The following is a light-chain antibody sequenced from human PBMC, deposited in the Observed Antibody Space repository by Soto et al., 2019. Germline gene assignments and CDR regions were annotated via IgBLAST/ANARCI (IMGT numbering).Light chain of an antibody. CDR3: QQYNSWPRT. V-gene: IGKV3-20*01. CDR2: GAS. CDR1: QSVSSSY. J-gene: IGKJ1*01. Sequence: EIVLTQSPGTLSLSPGERATLSCRASQSVSSSYLAWYHQKPGQAPRLLIYGASSRATGIPDRFSGSGSGTEFTLTISSLQSEDFATYYCQQYNSWPRTFGQGTKVDIK.